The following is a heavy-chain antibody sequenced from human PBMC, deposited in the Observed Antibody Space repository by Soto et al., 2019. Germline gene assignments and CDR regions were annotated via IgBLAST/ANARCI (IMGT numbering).Heavy chain of an antibody. V-gene: IGHV3-23*01. CDR2: ISGSGGST. D-gene: IGHD3-22*01. CDR1: VFTFSSYA. Sequence: PRGTLRLSCAASVFTFSSYAMSWVRQAPGKGLEWVSAISGSGGSTYYADSVKGRFTISRDNSKNTLYLQMNSLRAEDTAVYYCAKKKAMIVVVPCMDVWGQGTTVTVSS. J-gene: IGHJ6*02. CDR3: AKKKAMIVVVPCMDV.